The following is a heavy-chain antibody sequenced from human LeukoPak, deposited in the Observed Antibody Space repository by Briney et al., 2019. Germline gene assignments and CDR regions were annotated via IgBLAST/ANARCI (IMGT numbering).Heavy chain of an antibody. J-gene: IGHJ5*02. V-gene: IGHV3-53*01. CDR1: GFTVSSNY. CDR3: AREYRFSNWFDP. D-gene: IGHD3-3*01. CDR2: IYSGGST. Sequence: GGPLRLSCAASGFTVSSNYMSWVRQAPGKGLEWVSVIYSGGSTYYADSVKGRFTISRDNSKNTLYLQMNSLRAEDTAVYYCAREYRFSNWFDPWGQGTLVTVSS.